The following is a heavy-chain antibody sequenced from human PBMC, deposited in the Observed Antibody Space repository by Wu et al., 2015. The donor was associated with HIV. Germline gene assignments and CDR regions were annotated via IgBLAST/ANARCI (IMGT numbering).Heavy chain of an antibody. D-gene: IGHD5-18*01. Sequence: QVQLVQSGAEVKKPGSSVKVSCKASGGTFSSYAISWVRQAPGQGLEWMGRIIPIFGTANYAQKFQGRVTITADESTSTAYMELSSLRSEDTAVYYCARSDRHTAMVKTYDNWFDPWGQGTLVTVSS. CDR2: IIPIFGTA. V-gene: IGHV1-69*13. CDR3: ARSDRHTAMVKTYDNWFDP. CDR1: GGTFSSYA. J-gene: IGHJ5*02.